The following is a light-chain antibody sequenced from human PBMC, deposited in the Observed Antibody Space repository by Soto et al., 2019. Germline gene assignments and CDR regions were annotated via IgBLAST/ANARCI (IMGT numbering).Light chain of an antibody. Sequence: QSVLTQPASVSGSPGQSITISCTGTSSDVGAYNFVSWYQQHPGKAPKLMIYDVSDRPSGVSNRFSGSKSGNTASLTISGLQAEDEAEYYCCSYVGATTYVFGSGTKVTVL. CDR2: DVS. V-gene: IGLV2-14*01. CDR1: SSDVGAYNF. CDR3: CSYVGATTYV. J-gene: IGLJ1*01.